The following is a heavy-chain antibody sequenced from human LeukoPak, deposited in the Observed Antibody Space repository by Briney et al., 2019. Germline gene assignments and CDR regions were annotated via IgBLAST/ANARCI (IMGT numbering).Heavy chain of an antibody. CDR1: GGSISSSSYY. V-gene: IGHV4-39*01. CDR2: IYYSGST. Sequence: SQTLSLTCTVSGGSISSSSYYRGWIRQPPGTGLEWIGSIYYSGSTYYNPSLKSRVTISVDTSKNQFSLKLSSVTAADTAVYYCARHPVEGRADTANWFDPWGQGTLVTISS. CDR3: ARHPVEGRADTANWFDP. J-gene: IGHJ5*02. D-gene: IGHD5-18*01.